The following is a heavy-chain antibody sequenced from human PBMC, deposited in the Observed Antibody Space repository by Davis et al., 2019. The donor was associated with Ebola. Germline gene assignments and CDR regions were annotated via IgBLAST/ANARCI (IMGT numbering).Heavy chain of an antibody. Sequence: ASVKVSCKASGYTFTSYGITWVRQAPGQGLEWMGWINPHNGNTNYAQNVQGRVTMTTDTSTSTAYMELRSLRSDDTAVYYCARDWLVGALDYWGQGTLVTVSS. CDR3: ARDWLVGALDY. D-gene: IGHD1-26*01. J-gene: IGHJ4*02. CDR1: GYTFTSYG. V-gene: IGHV1-18*04. CDR2: INPHNGNT.